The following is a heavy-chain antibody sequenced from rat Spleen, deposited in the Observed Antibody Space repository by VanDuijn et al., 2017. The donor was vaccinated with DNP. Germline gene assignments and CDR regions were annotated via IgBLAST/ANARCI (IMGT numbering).Heavy chain of an antibody. CDR3: TREEPRFLYFFSSLFDY. Sequence: QVQLKESGPGLVQPSQTLSLTCTVSGFSLTRYGVSWVRQPPGKGLEWIAAISSGGSSYFNLALKSRLRIRRDTSKSQVCLKMDSLPTEITAIYFGTREEPRFLYFFSSLFDYWGQGVMVTVSS. J-gene: IGHJ2*01. CDR1: GFSLTRYG. D-gene: IGHD1-2*01. CDR2: ISSGGSS. V-gene: IGHV2S12*01.